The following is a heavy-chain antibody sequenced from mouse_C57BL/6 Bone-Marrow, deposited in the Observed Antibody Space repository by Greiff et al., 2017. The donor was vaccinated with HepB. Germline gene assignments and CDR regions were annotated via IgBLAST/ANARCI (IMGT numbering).Heavy chain of an antibody. J-gene: IGHJ4*01. CDR1: GFNIKDDY. V-gene: IGHV14-4*01. CDR2: IDPENGDT. CDR3: TTDLSMDY. Sequence: EVKLQESGAELVRPGASVKLSCTASGFNIKDDYMHWVKQRPEQGLEWIGWIDPENGDTEYAAKFQGKATITADTSSNTAYLQLSSLTSEDTAVYYCTTDLSMDYWGQGTSVTVSS.